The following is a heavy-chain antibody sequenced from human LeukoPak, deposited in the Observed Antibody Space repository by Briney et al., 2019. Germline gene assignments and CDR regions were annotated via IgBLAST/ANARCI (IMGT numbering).Heavy chain of an antibody. CDR3: ARDRRYYDSSGGNDY. CDR1: GYTFTGYY. Sequence: ASVKVSCKAPGYTFTGYYMHWVRQAPGQGLEWMGWINPNSGGTNYAQKFQGRVTMTRDTSISTAYMELSRLRSDDTAVYYCARDRRYYDSSGGNDYWGQGTLVTVSS. D-gene: IGHD3-22*01. J-gene: IGHJ4*02. V-gene: IGHV1-2*02. CDR2: INPNSGGT.